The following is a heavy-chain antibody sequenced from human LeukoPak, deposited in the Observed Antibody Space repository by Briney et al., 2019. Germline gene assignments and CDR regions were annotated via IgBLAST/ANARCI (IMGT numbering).Heavy chain of an antibody. CDR1: GYTFTSYA. V-gene: IGHV7-4-1*02. CDR3: AKGYGSGSHYYYYYMDV. Sequence: ASVKVSCKASGYTFTSYAMNWVRQAPGQGLEWMGWINTNTGNPTYAQGFTGRFVFSLDTSVSTAYLQISSLKAEDTAVYYCAKGYGSGSHYYYYYMDVWGKGTTVTVSS. D-gene: IGHD3-10*01. CDR2: INTNTGNP. J-gene: IGHJ6*03.